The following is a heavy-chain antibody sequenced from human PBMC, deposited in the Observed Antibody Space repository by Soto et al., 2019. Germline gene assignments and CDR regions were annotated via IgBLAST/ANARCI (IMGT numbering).Heavy chain of an antibody. V-gene: IGHV1-8*01. D-gene: IGHD3-3*01. Sequence: SVKVSCKASGYTFTTYDINWVRQAPGQGLEWVGWMNPNSGNTGYAQKFQGRVTMTRNTSITTAYMELSSLTSDDTAMYYCARAWGGSSFGVALYYFDYWGQGALVTVSS. CDR2: MNPNSGNT. J-gene: IGHJ4*02. CDR1: GYTFTTYD. CDR3: ARAWGGSSFGVALYYFDY.